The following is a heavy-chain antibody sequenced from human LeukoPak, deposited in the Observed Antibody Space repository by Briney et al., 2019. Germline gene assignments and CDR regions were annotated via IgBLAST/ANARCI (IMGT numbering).Heavy chain of an antibody. D-gene: IGHD2-2*01. J-gene: IGHJ6*02. Sequence: GGSLRLSCAASGFTFSDYYMSWIRQAPGKGLEWVSYISSSGSTIYYADSVKGRFTISRDNAKNSLYLQMNSLRADDTAVYYCARSSSTYDSMDVWGQGTTVTVSS. CDR2: ISSSGSTI. V-gene: IGHV3-11*04. CDR3: ARSSSTYDSMDV. CDR1: GFTFSDYY.